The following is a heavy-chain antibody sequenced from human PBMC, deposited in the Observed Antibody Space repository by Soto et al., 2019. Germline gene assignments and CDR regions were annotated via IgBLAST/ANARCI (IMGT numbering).Heavy chain of an antibody. CDR3: GRITILPGVYFDF. V-gene: IGHV3-7*02. CDR2: INKDGSEE. J-gene: IGHJ4*02. D-gene: IGHD3-9*01. CDR1: GFTFSNFW. Sequence: PWGSLRLSCAASGFTFSNFWMTWVRQAPGKGLEWVAYINKDGSEEYYVDSVKGRFTISRNNAKNSLSLQMHSLRAEDTAVYYSGRITILPGVYFDFWGQGVLVTVSS.